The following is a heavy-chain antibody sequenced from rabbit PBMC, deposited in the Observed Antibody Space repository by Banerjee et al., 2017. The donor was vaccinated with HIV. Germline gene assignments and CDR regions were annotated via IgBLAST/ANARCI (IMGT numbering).Heavy chain of an antibody. D-gene: IGHD4-2*01. CDR3: ARDSAGREDFNL. V-gene: IGHV1S45*01. J-gene: IGHJ4*01. Sequence: QEQLEESGGDLVKPEGSLTLTCTASGFSFSSSGWICWVRQAPGKGLEWIACIYAGSSGSTYYASWVNGRFTISKTSSTTVTLQMTSLTAADTATYFCARDSAGREDFNLWGQGTLVTVS. CDR2: IYAGSSGST. CDR1: GFSFSSSGW.